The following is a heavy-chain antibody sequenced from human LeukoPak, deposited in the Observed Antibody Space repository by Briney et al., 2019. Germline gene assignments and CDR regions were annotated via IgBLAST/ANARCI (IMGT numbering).Heavy chain of an antibody. Sequence: GGSLRLSCAASGFTVSSNYMSWVRQAPGKGLEWVSVIYSGGATYYADSVRGRFTISRDSSKNMLYLQMNSLRVEDTAVYFCARYVDTAYWGQGTLVTVSS. CDR2: IYSGGAT. CDR3: ARYVDTAY. D-gene: IGHD5-18*01. J-gene: IGHJ4*02. V-gene: IGHV3-53*01. CDR1: GFTVSSNY.